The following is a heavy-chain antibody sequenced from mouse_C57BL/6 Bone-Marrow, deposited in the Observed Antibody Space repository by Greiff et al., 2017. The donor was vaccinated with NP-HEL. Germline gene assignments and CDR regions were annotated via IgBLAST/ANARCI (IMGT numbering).Heavy chain of an antibody. V-gene: IGHV5-15*01. CDR2: ISNLAYSI. CDR1: GFTFSDYG. J-gene: IGHJ2*01. D-gene: IGHD2-2*01. CDR3: ARHGMVRDYFDY. Sequence: EVKLVESGGGLVQPGGSLKLSCAASGFTFSDYGMAWVRQAPRKGPEWVAFISNLAYSIYYADTVTGRFTISRENAKNSQYPERSMRRSEDTAMYYCARHGMVRDYFDYGGQGTTLTVSA.